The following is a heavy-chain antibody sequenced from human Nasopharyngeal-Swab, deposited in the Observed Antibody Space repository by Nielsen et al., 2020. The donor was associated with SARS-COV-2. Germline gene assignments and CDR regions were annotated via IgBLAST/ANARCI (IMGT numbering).Heavy chain of an antibody. V-gene: IGHV4-39*01. CDR3: ASNPARMVYAIWVGDY. CDR2: IYYSGST. Sequence: SETLSLTCTVSGGSISSSSYYWGWIRQPPGKGLEWIGSIYYSGSTYYNPSLKSRVTISVDTSKNQFSLKLSSVTAADTAVYYCASNPARMVYAIWVGDYWGQGTLVTVSS. CDR1: GGSISSSSYY. J-gene: IGHJ4*02. D-gene: IGHD2-8*01.